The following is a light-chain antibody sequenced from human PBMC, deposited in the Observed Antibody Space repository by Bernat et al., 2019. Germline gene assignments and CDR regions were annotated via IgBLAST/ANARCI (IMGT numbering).Light chain of an antibody. CDR2: EVN. J-gene: IGLJ3*02. V-gene: IGLV2-18*02. Sequence: QSALTQPPSVSGSPGQSVTISCTGTSSDVGSYNRVSWYQQPPGTAPKLMIYEVNNRPSGVPDRFSGSKSGNTGSLTISGLQAEDEADYYCCSFTTTTTWVFGGGTKLTVL. CDR1: SSDVGSYNR. CDR3: CSFTTTTTWV.